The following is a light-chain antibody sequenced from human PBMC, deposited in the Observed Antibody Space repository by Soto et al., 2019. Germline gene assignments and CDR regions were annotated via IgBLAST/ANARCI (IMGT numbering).Light chain of an antibody. CDR2: EVN. J-gene: IGLJ3*02. CDR3: TSYTSSGPWV. V-gene: IGLV2-14*01. CDR1: SGDVGGYNY. Sequence: QSALTQPASVSGSPGQSITISCTGTSGDVGGYNYVSWYQLDPGKAPKLLIYEVNNRPSGVSNRFSGSKSGNTASLTISGLQAEDEADYYCTSYTSSGPWVFGGGTKVTVL.